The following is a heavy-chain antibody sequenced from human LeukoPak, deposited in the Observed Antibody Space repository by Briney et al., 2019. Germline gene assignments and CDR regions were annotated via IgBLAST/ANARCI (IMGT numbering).Heavy chain of an antibody. Sequence: GGSLRLSCAASGFTFSSYAMHWVRQAPGKGLEWGAVISYDGSNKYYADSVKGRFTISRDNSKNTLYLQMNSLRAEDTAVYYCAKDVSYSFSYYYYYGMDVWGQGTTVTVSS. D-gene: IGHD5-18*01. CDR3: AKDVSYSFSYYYYYGMDV. CDR2: ISYDGSNK. J-gene: IGHJ6*02. V-gene: IGHV3-30*04. CDR1: GFTFSSYA.